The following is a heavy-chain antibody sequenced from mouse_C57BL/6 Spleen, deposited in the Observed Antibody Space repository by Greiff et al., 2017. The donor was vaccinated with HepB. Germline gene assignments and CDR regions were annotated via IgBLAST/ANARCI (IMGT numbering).Heavy chain of an antibody. Sequence: VQRVESGPGLVAPSQSLSITCTVSGFSLTSYAISWVRQPPGKGLEWLGVIWTGGGTNYNSALKSRLSISKDNSKSQVFLKMNSLQTDDTARYYCARNYYDYDFYAMDYWGQGTSVTVSS. J-gene: IGHJ4*01. D-gene: IGHD2-4*01. CDR2: IWTGGGT. CDR3: ARNYYDYDFYAMDY. V-gene: IGHV2-9-1*01. CDR1: GFSLTSYA.